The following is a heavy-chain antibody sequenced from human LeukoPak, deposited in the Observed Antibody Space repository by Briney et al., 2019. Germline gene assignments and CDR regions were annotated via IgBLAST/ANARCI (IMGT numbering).Heavy chain of an antibody. V-gene: IGHV3-23*01. J-gene: IGHJ5*02. Sequence: GGSLRLSCAASGFSFSSYAMSWVRQAPGKGLQWVSAIGASGTTTWYADSVKGRFTISRDNSKNTLYVQMNSLRAEDTAVYYCAKGNWNSYPGWFAPWGQGTLVTVSS. CDR2: IGASGTTT. CDR1: GFSFSSYA. CDR3: AKGNWNSYPGWFAP. D-gene: IGHD1-1*01.